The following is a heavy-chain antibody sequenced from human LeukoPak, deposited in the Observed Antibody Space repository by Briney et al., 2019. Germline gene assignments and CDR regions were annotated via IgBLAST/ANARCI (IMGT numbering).Heavy chain of an antibody. Sequence: SETLSLTCTVSGDSISSSFYYWGWIRQPPGKGLEWIGNIHYSGSTYYSPSLKSRVTISVDTSKNQFSLKLSSVTAADTAVYSCAGGPGGYYFDYWGQGTLVTVSS. CDR3: AGGPGGYYFDY. CDR2: IHYSGST. J-gene: IGHJ4*02. CDR1: GDSISSSFYY. V-gene: IGHV4-39*01. D-gene: IGHD3-10*01.